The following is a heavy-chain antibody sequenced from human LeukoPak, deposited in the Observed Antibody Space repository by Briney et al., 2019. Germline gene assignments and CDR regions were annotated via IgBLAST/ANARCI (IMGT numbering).Heavy chain of an antibody. CDR2: SSGSGDST. D-gene: IGHD3-22*01. CDR3: AKRLYDNSGHDY. V-gene: IGHV3-23*01. CDR1: GFTFSIYA. Sequence: GGSLRLSCAASGFTFSIYAMNWVRQAPGKGLEWVSLSSGSGDSTYYADSVKGRFTISRDNSKNTLYLQMNSLRAEDTAVYYCAKRLYDNSGHDYWGQGTLVTVSS. J-gene: IGHJ4*02.